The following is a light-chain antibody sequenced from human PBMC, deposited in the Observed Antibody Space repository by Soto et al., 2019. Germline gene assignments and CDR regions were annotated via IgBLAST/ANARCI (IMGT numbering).Light chain of an antibody. Sequence: EIVLTQSPGTLSLSPGERATLSCRASQSVSSNYLAWYQQKPGQAPRPLIYGASSRATGIPDRFSGSGDGTEFTLTISRLESEDFAVYYCQQYGSSPWTFGQGTGWIS. J-gene: IGKJ1*01. CDR2: GAS. CDR3: QQYGSSPWT. CDR1: QSVSSNY. V-gene: IGKV3-20*01.